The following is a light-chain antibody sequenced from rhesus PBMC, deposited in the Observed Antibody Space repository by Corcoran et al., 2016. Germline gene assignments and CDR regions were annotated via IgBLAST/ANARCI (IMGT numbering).Light chain of an antibody. CDR2: GSS. J-gene: IGKJ1*01. CDR1: QSVSSY. Sequence: QVILTQSPATLSLSPGERATLSCRASQSVSSYLAWHQQKPWQAPRLLISGSSSRGTGLPDRFSGSGSWTDFLLPISSLGPEDVGVYHCYQHSSGWTFGQGTKVEIK. V-gene: IGKV3-10*01. CDR3: YQHSSGWT.